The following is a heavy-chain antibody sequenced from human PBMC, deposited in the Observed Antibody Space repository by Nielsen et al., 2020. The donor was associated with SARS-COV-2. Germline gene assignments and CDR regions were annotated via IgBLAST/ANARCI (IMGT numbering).Heavy chain of an antibody. J-gene: IGHJ4*02. V-gene: IGHV3-30-3*01. Sequence: WLRQPPGKGLEWVAVISYDGSNKYYADSVKGRFTISRDNSKNTLYLQMNSLRAEDTAVYYCARGLYSSGWYSVGRRPIFDYWGQGTLVTVSS. CDR2: ISYDGSNK. D-gene: IGHD6-19*01. CDR3: ARGLYSSGWYSVGRRPIFDY.